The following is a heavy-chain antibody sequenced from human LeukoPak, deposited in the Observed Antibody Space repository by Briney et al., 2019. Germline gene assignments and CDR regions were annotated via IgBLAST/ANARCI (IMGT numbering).Heavy chain of an antibody. CDR2: INHSGST. CDR1: GGSFSGYY. CDR3: ARGFSSKHNYYYYYMDV. V-gene: IGHV4-34*01. Sequence: SETLSLTCAVYGGSFSGYYWSWIRQPPGKGLEWIGEINHSGSTNYNPSLKSRVTISVDTSKNQFSLKLSSVTAADTAVYYCARGFSSKHNYYYYYMDVRGKGTTVTVSS. D-gene: IGHD6-13*01. J-gene: IGHJ6*03.